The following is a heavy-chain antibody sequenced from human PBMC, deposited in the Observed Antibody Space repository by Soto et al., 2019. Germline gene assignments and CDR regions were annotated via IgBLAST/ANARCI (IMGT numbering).Heavy chain of an antibody. J-gene: IGHJ4*02. Sequence: QVQLVESGGGLGPPGRSRRLSCAVSGFTFSYHAMHWVRRAPGEGLAWVALISSDGSVANYADSVKGRFTISRDNSRHTLYLQMNNLRSEDTAIYDCVRDNGSTGSPFDSWGQGTLVTVSS. CDR2: ISSDGSVA. CDR3: VRDNGSTGSPFDS. V-gene: IGHV3-30*03. CDR1: GFTFSYHA. D-gene: IGHD1-26*01.